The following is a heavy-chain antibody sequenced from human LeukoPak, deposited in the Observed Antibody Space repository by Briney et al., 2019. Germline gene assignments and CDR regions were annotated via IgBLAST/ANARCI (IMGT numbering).Heavy chain of an antibody. CDR3: VWGLLWFGESNDY. D-gene: IGHD3-10*01. V-gene: IGHV3-53*01. Sequence: GGSLRLSCAASGFTVSSNYMSWVRQAPGKGLEWVSVIYSGGSTYYADSVKGRFTISRDNSKNTLYLQMNSLRAEDTAVYYCVWGLLWFGESNDYWGQGTLVTVSS. CDR1: GFTVSSNY. CDR2: IYSGGST. J-gene: IGHJ4*02.